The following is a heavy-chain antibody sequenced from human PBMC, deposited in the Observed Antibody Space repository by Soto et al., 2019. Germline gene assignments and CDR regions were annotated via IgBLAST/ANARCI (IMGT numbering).Heavy chain of an antibody. CDR3: ARGPTMVRGVDY. J-gene: IGHJ4*02. Sequence: ASVKVSCKPSGYTFTSYDINWERQATGQGLEWMGWMHPNSGNTGYAQKFQGRVTMTRNTSISTAYMELSSLRSEDTAVYYCARGPTMVRGVDYWGQGTLVTVSS. CDR2: MHPNSGNT. D-gene: IGHD3-10*01. V-gene: IGHV1-8*01. CDR1: GYTFTSYD.